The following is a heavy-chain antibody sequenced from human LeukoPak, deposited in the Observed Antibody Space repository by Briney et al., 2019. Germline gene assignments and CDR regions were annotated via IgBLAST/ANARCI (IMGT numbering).Heavy chain of an antibody. Sequence: GGSPRLSCAASGFTFSSYWMHWVRQAPGKGLVWVSRINSDGSSTSYADSVKGRFTISRDNAKNTLYLQMNSLRAEDTAVYYCASLGAVAGTEFAMKVDYWGQGTLVTVSS. V-gene: IGHV3-74*01. CDR1: GFTFSSYW. CDR2: INSDGSST. J-gene: IGHJ4*02. D-gene: IGHD6-19*01. CDR3: ASLGAVAGTEFAMKVDY.